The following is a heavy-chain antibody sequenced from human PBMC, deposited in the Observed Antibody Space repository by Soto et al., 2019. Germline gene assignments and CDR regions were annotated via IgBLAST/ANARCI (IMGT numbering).Heavy chain of an antibody. D-gene: IGHD3-16*01. V-gene: IGHV3-15*05. Sequence: EVQLRESGGGLVKPGGSLRLSCAASGFTFRDAWMNWVRQAPGRGLEWVGRIRNIADGETADYAAPVKGRFTISRDNSKNMLYLQMNSLKTEDTAVYYCTTFGQERAIEDYFEPWGQGTLVTVSS. CDR3: TTFGQERAIEDYFEP. J-gene: IGHJ5*02. CDR1: GFTFRDAW. CDR2: IRNIADGETA.